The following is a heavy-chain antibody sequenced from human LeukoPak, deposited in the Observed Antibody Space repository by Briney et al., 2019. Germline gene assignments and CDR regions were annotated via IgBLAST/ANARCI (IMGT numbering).Heavy chain of an antibody. CDR1: GFTFSDYY. Sequence: PGGSLRLSCAASGFTFSDYYMSWIRQAPGKGLEWVSYISSSSSYTNYADSVKGRFTISRDNAKNSLYLQMNSLRAEDTAVYYCAKKSPGTYYAPPDYWGQGTLVTVSS. D-gene: IGHD3-10*01. V-gene: IGHV3-11*06. CDR2: ISSSSSYT. CDR3: AKKSPGTYYAPPDY. J-gene: IGHJ4*02.